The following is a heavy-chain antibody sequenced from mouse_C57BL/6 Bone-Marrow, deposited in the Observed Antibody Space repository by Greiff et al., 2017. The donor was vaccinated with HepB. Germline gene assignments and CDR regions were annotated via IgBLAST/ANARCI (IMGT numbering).Heavy chain of an antibody. CDR3: ARNGSSSHWYFDV. CDR1: GFTFSDYG. D-gene: IGHD1-1*01. J-gene: IGHJ1*03. V-gene: IGHV5-17*01. Sequence: DVMLVESGGGLVKPGGSLKLSCAASGFTFSDYGMHWVRQAPEKGLEWVAYISSGSSTIYYADTVKGRFTISRDNAKNTLFLQMTSLRSEDTAMYYCARNGSSSHWYFDVWGTGTTVTVSS. CDR2: ISSGSSTI.